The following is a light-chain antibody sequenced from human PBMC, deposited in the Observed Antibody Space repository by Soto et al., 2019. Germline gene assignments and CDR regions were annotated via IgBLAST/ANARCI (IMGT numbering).Light chain of an antibody. Sequence: DIQMTQSPSILSSSVGDRVTITCRASQSISSWLAWYQQKPGKAPKLLIYDASSLESGVPSRFSGSESEREFNLTTSSLQPDDVATYHCQQYKSYSAFGEGTQVEIK. CDR2: DAS. J-gene: IGKJ1*01. CDR1: QSISSW. CDR3: QQYKSYSA. V-gene: IGKV1-5*01.